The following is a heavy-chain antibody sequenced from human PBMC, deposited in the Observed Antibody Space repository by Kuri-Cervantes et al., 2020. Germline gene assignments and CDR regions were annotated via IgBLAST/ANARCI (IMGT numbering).Heavy chain of an antibody. D-gene: IGHD1-14*01. Sequence: SLKISCAASGFTFDDYAMHWVRQAPGKGLEWVSGISWNSGSIGYADSVKGRFTISRDNAKNSLYLQMNSLRAEDTALYYCAKGPGGKLDAFDIWGQGTMVT. J-gene: IGHJ3*02. CDR2: ISWNSGSI. V-gene: IGHV3-9*01. CDR3: AKGPGGKLDAFDI. CDR1: GFTFDDYA.